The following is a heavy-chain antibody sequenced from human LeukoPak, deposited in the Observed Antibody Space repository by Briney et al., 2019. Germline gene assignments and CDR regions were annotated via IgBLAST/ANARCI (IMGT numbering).Heavy chain of an antibody. Sequence: SGGSLRLSCVASGFDVNDNFILWIRQPPGRGLEWISIIYASGGAFHSESVKGRFSAFRDTSKNTIFLQMNNLRAADTAMYYCVRRHDYWGQGTLVTVSS. V-gene: IGHV3-53*01. CDR2: IYASGGA. CDR1: GFDVNDNF. CDR3: VRRHDY. J-gene: IGHJ4*02.